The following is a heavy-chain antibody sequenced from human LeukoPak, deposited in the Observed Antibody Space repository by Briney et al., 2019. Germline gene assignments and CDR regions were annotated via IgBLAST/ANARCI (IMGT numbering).Heavy chain of an antibody. CDR1: GFTVSNNY. CDR3: ATGVPGAYRIFY. CDR2: IYSGGST. J-gene: IGHJ4*02. V-gene: IGHV3-66*01. Sequence: QSGGSLRLSCAASGFTVSNNYMSWVRQAPGKGLEWVSVIYSGGSTYYADSVKGRFTISRDNSKNTLYLQMNSLRAEDTAVYYCATGVPGAYRIFYWGQGTLVTVSS. D-gene: IGHD2-21*01.